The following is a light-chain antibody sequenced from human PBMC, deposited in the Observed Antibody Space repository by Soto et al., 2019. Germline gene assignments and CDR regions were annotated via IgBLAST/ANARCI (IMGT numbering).Light chain of an antibody. CDR2: DAS. V-gene: IGKV3-11*01. CDR3: EQRSTWLT. CDR1: QRVSSY. Sequence: EIVLTQSPATLSLSPGERATLSSRASQRVSSYLAWYQQKPGQAPRLLIYDASNRATGIPARFSGSGSGTDFTLTISSHEPEDFSVYYCEQRSTWLTFGGGTKVEI. J-gene: IGKJ4*01.